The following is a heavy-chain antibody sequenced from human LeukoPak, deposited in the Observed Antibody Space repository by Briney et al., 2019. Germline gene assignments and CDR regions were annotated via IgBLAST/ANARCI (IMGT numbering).Heavy chain of an antibody. CDR2: ISYDGSNK. J-gene: IGHJ4*02. CDR1: GFTFSSYW. V-gene: IGHV3-30*18. D-gene: IGHD6-19*01. Sequence: SLRLSCAASGFTFSSYWMSWVRQAPGKGLEWEAVISYDGSNKYYADSVKGRFTISRDNSKNTLYLQMNSLRAEDTAVYYCAKVPHSSGWSFFDYWGQGTLVTVSS. CDR3: AKVPHSSGWSFFDY.